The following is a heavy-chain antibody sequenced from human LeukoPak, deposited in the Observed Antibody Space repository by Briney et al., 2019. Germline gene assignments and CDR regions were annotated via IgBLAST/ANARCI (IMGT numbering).Heavy chain of an antibody. CDR1: GGSISSSDYY. Sequence: PSETLSLTCAVSGGSISSSDYYWGWIRQPPGKGLEWIGSIYYSGSTYYNPSLKSRVTISVDTSKNQFSLKLSSVTAADTALYYCASSYYYDSSALAFDIWGQGTMVTVSS. CDR3: ASSYYYDSSALAFDI. D-gene: IGHD3-22*01. J-gene: IGHJ3*02. V-gene: IGHV4-39*07. CDR2: IYYSGST.